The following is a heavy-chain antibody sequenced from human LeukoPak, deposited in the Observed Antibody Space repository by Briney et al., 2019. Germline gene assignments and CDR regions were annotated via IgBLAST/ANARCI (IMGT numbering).Heavy chain of an antibody. CDR3: TRVGYIDEGIDY. V-gene: IGHV3-74*01. D-gene: IGHD5-24*01. J-gene: IGHJ4*02. CDR2: INSDGSST. Sequence: GGSLRLSCAASGFTFSSYWMHWVRQAPGKGLVWVSRINSDGSSTSYADSVKGRFTISRGNAKNSLYLQMNSLRAEDTAIYYCTRVGYIDEGIDYWGQGTLVTVSS. CDR1: GFTFSSYW.